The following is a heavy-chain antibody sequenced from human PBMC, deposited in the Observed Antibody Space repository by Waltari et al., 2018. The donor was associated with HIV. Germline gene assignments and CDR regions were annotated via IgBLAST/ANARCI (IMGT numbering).Heavy chain of an antibody. V-gene: IGHV4-39*02. D-gene: IGHD4-17*01. CDR1: GGSVSSSIYY. J-gene: IGHJ3*02. CDR2: VDHRGGT. CDR3: ARGTYGDALDM. Sequence: QLHLQESGPGLVKPSETLSLTCHVSGGSVSSSIYYWGWIRQPPGKGLEWIGYVDHRGGTKYNPSLQSRVAIFVDTSKNHFSLKLNSVTAADTAVFFCARGTYGDALDMWGQGTMVIVSS.